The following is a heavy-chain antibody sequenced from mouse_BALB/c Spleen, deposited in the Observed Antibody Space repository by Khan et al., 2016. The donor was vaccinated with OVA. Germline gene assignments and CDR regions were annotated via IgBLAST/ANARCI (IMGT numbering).Heavy chain of an antibody. V-gene: IGHV9-3-1*01. D-gene: IGHD2-1*01. J-gene: IGHJ1*01. CDR2: INTYTGEP. Sequence: QVQLQQSGPELKKPGETVKISCKASGYTFTNYGMNWVKQAPGKGLKWMGWINTYTGEPTYADDFKGRFAFSLETSASTAYLQLNNLKNEDTATYFCARNGNYWYFDVWGAGTTVTVSS. CDR1: GYTFTNYG. CDR3: ARNGNYWYFDV.